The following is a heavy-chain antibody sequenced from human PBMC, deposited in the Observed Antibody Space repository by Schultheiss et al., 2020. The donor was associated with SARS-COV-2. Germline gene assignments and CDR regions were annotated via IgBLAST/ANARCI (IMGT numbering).Heavy chain of an antibody. CDR3: ARKNDYGNPGWYFDL. Sequence: SETLSLTCTVSGGSISSGSYYWSWIRQPAGQGLEWIGRIYTSGSTNYNPSLKSRVTISVDTSKNQFSLKLSSVTAADTAVYYCARKNDYGNPGWYFDLWGRGTLVTVSS. D-gene: IGHD4-11*01. V-gene: IGHV4-61*02. CDR1: GGSISSGSYY. J-gene: IGHJ2*01. CDR2: IYTSGST.